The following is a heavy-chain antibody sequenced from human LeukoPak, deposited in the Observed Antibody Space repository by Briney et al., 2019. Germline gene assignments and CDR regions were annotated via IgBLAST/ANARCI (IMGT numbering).Heavy chain of an antibody. V-gene: IGHV3-30-3*01. CDR2: ISYDGSNK. D-gene: IGHD6-13*01. Sequence: GGSLRLSCAASGFTFSSYAMHWVRQAPGKGLEWVAVISYDGSNKYYADSVKGRFTISRDNSKNTLYLQMNSLRAEDTAVYYCARDIAAAAAGGWGQGTLVTVSS. J-gene: IGHJ4*02. CDR1: GFTFSSYA. CDR3: ARDIAAAAAGG.